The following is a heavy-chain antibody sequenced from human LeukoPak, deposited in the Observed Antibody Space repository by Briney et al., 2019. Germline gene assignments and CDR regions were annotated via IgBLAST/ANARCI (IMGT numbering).Heavy chain of an antibody. Sequence: ASVKVSCKASGYTFTNYHINWVRQAPGQGLEWMGWMNPNNGDSGYAQKFQGRVTITRDTSISTPYMELRSLRSDDTAVYFCARTTSFTASGYDYWGQGTLVTVSS. CDR1: GYTFTNYH. CDR3: ARTTSFTASGYDY. CDR2: MNPNNGDS. D-gene: IGHD6-25*01. J-gene: IGHJ4*02. V-gene: IGHV1-8*03.